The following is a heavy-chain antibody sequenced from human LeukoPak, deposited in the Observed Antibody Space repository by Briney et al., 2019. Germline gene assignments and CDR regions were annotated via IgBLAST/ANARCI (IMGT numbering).Heavy chain of an antibody. CDR1: GGTFSSYA. CDR2: IIPIFGIA. CDR3: ASGIYSYGHQYYFDY. V-gene: IGHV1-69*04. Sequence: SVKLSCMASGGTFSSYAISWVRQAPGHGLEWMGRIIPIFGIANYAQKFPGRVTITADKSTTTAYMELSSLRSEDTAVYYCASGIYSYGHQYYFDYWGQGTLVTVSS. D-gene: IGHD5-18*01. J-gene: IGHJ4*02.